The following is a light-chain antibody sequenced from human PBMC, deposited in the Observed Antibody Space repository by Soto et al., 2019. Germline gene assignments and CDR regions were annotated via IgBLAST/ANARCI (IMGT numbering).Light chain of an antibody. CDR2: LNSDGSH. CDR1: RGHSTYA. Sequence: QAVVTQSPSASASLGASVKLTCTLSRGHSTYAIAWHQQQPEKGPRYLMKLNSDGSHSKGEGIPDRFSGSSSGAERYLTISSLQSEDEADYYCQTWGTGIRVFGGGTKLTVL. CDR3: QTWGTGIRV. V-gene: IGLV4-69*02. J-gene: IGLJ2*01.